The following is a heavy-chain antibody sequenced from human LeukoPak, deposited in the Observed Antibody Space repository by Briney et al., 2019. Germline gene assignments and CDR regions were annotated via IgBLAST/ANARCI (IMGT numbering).Heavy chain of an antibody. CDR2: IIPILGIA. CDR1: GGTFSTFA. CDR3: ASAGGGYDYDGFFDY. Sequence: SVKVSCKASGGTFSTFAISWVRQAPGQGLEWMGRIIPILGIANYAQKFQGRVTITADKSTSTAYMELSSLRSEDTAVYYCASAGGGYDYDGFFDYWGQETLVTVSS. J-gene: IGHJ4*02. V-gene: IGHV1-69*04. D-gene: IGHD5-12*01.